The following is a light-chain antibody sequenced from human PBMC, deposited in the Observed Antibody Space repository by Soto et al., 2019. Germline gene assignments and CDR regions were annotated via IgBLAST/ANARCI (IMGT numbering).Light chain of an antibody. CDR3: QQYDTSPRT. V-gene: IGKV1-5*03. CDR2: KAS. CDR1: QTISSW. Sequence: DIQMTQSPSTLSGSVGDRVTITCRAIQTISSWLAWYQQKPGKAPKPLIYKASTLKSGVPSRFSGSGSGTDFTLTISRLDPEDFELYYCQQYDTSPRTFGQGTKVDIK. J-gene: IGKJ1*01.